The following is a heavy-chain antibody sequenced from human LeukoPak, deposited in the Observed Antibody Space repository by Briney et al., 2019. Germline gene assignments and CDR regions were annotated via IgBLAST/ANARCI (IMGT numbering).Heavy chain of an antibody. CDR3: ARESSSSWGGFDY. CDR2: INPNSGGT. Sequence: ASVKVSCKASGYTFTGYYMHWVRQAPGQGLEWMGWINPNSGGTNYAQKFQGRVTMTRDTSISTAYMELSRLRSDDTAVYHCARESSSSWGGFDYWGQGTLATVSS. J-gene: IGHJ4*02. D-gene: IGHD6-13*01. CDR1: GYTFTGYY. V-gene: IGHV1-2*02.